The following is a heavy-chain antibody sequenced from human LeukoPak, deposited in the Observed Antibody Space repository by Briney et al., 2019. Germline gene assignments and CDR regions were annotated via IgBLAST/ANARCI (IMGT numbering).Heavy chain of an antibody. J-gene: IGHJ4*02. CDR3: ARDGYCSGGSCYKGRFDY. CDR2: INPSGGST. D-gene: IGHD2-15*01. CDR1: GYTFTSYY. V-gene: IGHV1-46*01. Sequence: ASVKVSCKASGYTFTSYYMHWVRQAPGQGLEWMGIINPSGGSTSYAQKFQGRVTMTRDTSTSTVYMELSSLRSEDTAVYYCARDGYCSGGSCYKGRFDYWGQGTLVTVSS.